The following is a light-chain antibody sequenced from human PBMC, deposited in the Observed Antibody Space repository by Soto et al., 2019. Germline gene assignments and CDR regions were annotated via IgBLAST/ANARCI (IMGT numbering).Light chain of an antibody. CDR3: DSYTRSSTRV. V-gene: IGLV2-14*03. Sequence: QSALTQPASVSGSPGQSITISCTGTSSDVGGYNYVSWYQQHPVKAPKLMIYDVTYRPSGVSIRFSGSKSGNTASLTISGLQAEDEADYYCDSYTRSSTRVFGTGTKLTVL. CDR1: SSDVGGYNY. CDR2: DVT. J-gene: IGLJ1*01.